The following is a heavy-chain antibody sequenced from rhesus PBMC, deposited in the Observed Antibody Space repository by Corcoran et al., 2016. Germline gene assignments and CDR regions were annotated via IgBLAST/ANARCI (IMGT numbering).Heavy chain of an antibody. V-gene: IGHV4-173*01. J-gene: IGHJ4*01. Sequence: QLQLQESGPGLVKPSETLSLTCAVSGGSISSNYWNWIRQPPGKGLEWIGRISGSGGTTDHNPSLKSRVTIATDTSKTQFSLKLSSVTAADTAVYYCARDKRSYLDYWGQGVLVTVSS. CDR2: ISGSGGTT. D-gene: IGHD3-40*01. CDR3: ARDKRSYLDY. CDR1: GGSISSNY.